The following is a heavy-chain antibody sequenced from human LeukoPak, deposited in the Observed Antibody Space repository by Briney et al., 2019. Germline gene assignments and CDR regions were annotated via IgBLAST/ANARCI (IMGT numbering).Heavy chain of an antibody. J-gene: IGHJ4*02. CDR2: IYYSGST. V-gene: IGHV4-59*08. CDR1: GGSISSFY. D-gene: IGHD6-19*01. CDR3: ARAVSGRFDY. Sequence: SETLSLTCTVSGGSISSFYWSWIRQPPGKGLEWIGYIYYSGSTNYNPSLKSRVTISVDTSKNQFSLKLSSVTAADTAIYYCARAVSGRFDYWGQGTLVTVSS.